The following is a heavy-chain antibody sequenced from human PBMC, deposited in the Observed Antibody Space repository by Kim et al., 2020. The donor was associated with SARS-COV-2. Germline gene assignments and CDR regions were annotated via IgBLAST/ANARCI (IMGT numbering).Heavy chain of an antibody. J-gene: IGHJ4*02. D-gene: IGHD6-13*01. V-gene: IGHV4-39*07. CDR2: IYYSGST. CDR1: GGSITSSNYY. CDR3: ARDKASITAVGNFDY. Sequence: SETLSLTCSVSGGSITSSNYYWGWIRQPPGKGLEWIGSIYYSGSTYYNPSLKSRVAISIDTSNNPFSLKLSSVTAADTAVYYCARDKASITAVGNFDYWGQGTLVTVSS.